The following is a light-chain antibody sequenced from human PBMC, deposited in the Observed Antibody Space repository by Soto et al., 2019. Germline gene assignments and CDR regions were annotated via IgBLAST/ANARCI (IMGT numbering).Light chain of an antibody. J-gene: IGKJ1*01. CDR1: QTVSSN. CDR2: GTS. CDR3: NQYNFWPS. Sequence: EIVMTQSPATLSVSPGERATLSCRASQTVSSNLAWYQQKPGQSPRLLIYGTSTRATGVQARFSGSGSGTEFTLSISSLQSEDFAVYYCNQYNFWPSFGQGTKVDI. V-gene: IGKV3-15*01.